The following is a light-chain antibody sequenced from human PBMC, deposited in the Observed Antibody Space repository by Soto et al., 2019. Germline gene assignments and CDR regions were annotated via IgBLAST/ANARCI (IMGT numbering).Light chain of an antibody. CDR2: SAS. J-gene: IGKJ2*01. Sequence: DIQLTQSPSSLSASVGDRVTITCRASQSMSDSLNWYQQKSGKAPKLLIYSASSLESGVPSRFSGSGSGTDFTLTISSLQPEDCGTYFCQQSYSNSYTFGQGTTLEIK. CDR3: QQSYSNSYT. CDR1: QSMSDS. V-gene: IGKV1-39*01.